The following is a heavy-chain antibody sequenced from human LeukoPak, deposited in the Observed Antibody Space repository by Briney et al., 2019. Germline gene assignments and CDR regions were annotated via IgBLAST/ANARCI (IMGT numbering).Heavy chain of an antibody. CDR2: IIPILGIA. CDR1: GGTFSSYA. D-gene: IGHD6-13*01. CDR3: ARGGPAAGTTEYFQH. V-gene: IGHV1-69*04. Sequence: ASVKVSCKASGGTFSSYAISWVRQAPGQGLEWMGRIIPILGIANYAQKFQGRVTITADKSTSTAYMELSSLRSEDTAVYYCARGGPAAGTTEYFQHWGQGTLVTVSS. J-gene: IGHJ1*01.